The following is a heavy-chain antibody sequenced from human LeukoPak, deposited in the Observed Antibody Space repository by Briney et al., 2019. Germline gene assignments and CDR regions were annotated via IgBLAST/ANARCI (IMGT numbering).Heavy chain of an antibody. CDR1: GYSFTSYW. CDR2: IYPGDSDT. J-gene: IGHJ4*02. Sequence: PGESLKTSCKGSGYSFTSYWIGWVRQMPGKGREWVGIIYPGDSDTRYSPSFQGQVTISADKSISTAYLQWSSLKASDTAMYYCARGERGNWGLYYFDYWGQGTLVTVSS. V-gene: IGHV5-51*01. D-gene: IGHD7-27*01. CDR3: ARGERGNWGLYYFDY.